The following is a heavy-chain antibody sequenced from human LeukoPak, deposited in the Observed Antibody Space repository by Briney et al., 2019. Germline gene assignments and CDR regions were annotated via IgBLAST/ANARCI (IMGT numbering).Heavy chain of an antibody. V-gene: IGHV3-21*01. J-gene: IGHJ4*02. Sequence: GGSLRLSCAASGFTFSSNTMNWVRQAPGKGLEWVSSISSSSSYIYYADSVKGRFTISRDNAKNSLYLQMNSLRAEDTAVYYCARLAAAGLFDYWGQGTLVTVSS. D-gene: IGHD6-13*01. CDR1: GFTFSSNT. CDR2: ISSSSSYI. CDR3: ARLAAAGLFDY.